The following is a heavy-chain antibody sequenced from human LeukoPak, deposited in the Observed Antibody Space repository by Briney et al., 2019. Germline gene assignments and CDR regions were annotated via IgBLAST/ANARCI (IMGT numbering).Heavy chain of an antibody. Sequence: SETLSLTCTVSGGPISSSSYYWGWIRQPPGKGLEWIGSIYYSGSTYYNPSLKSRVTISVDTSKNQFSLKLSSVTAADTAVYYCARGLVVVITTPDAFDIWGQGTMVTVSS. J-gene: IGHJ3*02. CDR1: GGPISSSSYY. CDR3: ARGLVVVITTPDAFDI. D-gene: IGHD3-22*01. CDR2: IYYSGST. V-gene: IGHV4-39*01.